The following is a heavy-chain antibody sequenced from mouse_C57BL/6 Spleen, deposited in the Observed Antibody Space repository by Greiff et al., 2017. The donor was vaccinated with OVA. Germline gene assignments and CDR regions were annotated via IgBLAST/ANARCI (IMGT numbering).Heavy chain of an antibody. V-gene: IGHV1-61*01. Sequence: VQLQQPGAELVRPGSSVKLSCKASGYTFTSYWMDWVKQRPGQGLEWIGNIYPSDSETHYNQKFKDKATLTVDKSSSTAYMQLSSLTSEDSAVYYCARYHWEDYFDYWGQGTTLTVSS. D-gene: IGHD4-1*01. J-gene: IGHJ2*01. CDR3: ARYHWEDYFDY. CDR2: IYPSDSET. CDR1: GYTFTSYW.